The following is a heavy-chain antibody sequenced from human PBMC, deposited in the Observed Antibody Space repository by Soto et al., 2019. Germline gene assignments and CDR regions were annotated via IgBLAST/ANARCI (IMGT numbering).Heavy chain of an antibody. CDR1: GFTFRNYD. CDR2: ISAAGDP. Sequence: EVQLVESGGGLVQPGGSLRLSCEASGFTFRNYDMHWVRQGTGKGLEWVSGISAAGDPDYADSVEGRFTISRENAQKSFFLQMNSLGVGDTAVYYCARTDRDFYGLDVWGPGPRVIVSS. CDR3: ARTDRDFYGLDV. J-gene: IGHJ6*02. V-gene: IGHV3-13*05.